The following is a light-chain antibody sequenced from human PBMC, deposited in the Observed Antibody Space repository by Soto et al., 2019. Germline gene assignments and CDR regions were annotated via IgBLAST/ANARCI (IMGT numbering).Light chain of an antibody. CDR1: SSDVGGYDY. CDR2: DVS. Sequence: QSALTQPASVSGSPGQSITISCTGSSSDVGGYDYVSWYQHHPGKAPKLMIHDVSNRPSGVSNRFSGSKSGNTASLTISGLQADDEADYYCRSYTSRSTPYVFGTGTKVTVL. J-gene: IGLJ1*01. CDR3: RSYTSRSTPYV. V-gene: IGLV2-14*03.